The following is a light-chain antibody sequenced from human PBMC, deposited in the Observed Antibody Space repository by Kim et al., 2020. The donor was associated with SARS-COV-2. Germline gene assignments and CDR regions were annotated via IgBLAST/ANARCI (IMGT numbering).Light chain of an antibody. CDR1: QSVSSN. CDR3: EQYNNCSLT. J-gene: IGKJ4*01. Sequence: EIVMTQFSATLSVSPGERATLSCRASQSVSSNLAWYQKKPGQAPRLLIYGASTRATGIPARFSGSGSGIEFALTISSLQSEDFAVYYCEQYNNCSLTLGGGTKVEIK. CDR2: GAS. V-gene: IGKV3-15*01.